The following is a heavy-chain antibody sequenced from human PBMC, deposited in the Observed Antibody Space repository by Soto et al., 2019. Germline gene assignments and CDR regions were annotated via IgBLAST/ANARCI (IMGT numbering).Heavy chain of an antibody. CDR2: ISGSGGST. J-gene: IGHJ5*02. D-gene: IGHD2-21*01. V-gene: IGHV3-23*01. CDR3: AKDSLLRGRRGYRGNWFDP. Sequence: PGGSLRLSCAASGFTFSSYAMSWVRQAPGKGLEWVSAISGSGGSTYYADSVKGRFTISRDNSKNTLYLQMNSLRAEDTAVYYCAKDSLLRGRRGYRGNWFDPWGQGTLVTVSS. CDR1: GFTFSSYA.